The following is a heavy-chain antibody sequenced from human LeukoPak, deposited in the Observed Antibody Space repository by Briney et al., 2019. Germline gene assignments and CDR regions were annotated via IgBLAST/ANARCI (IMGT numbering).Heavy chain of an antibody. Sequence: KPSETLSLTCTVSGGSISSSSYYWGWIRQPPGKGLEWIGYIYYSGSTNYNPSLKSRVTISVDTSKNQFSLKLSSVTAADTAVYYCARVEDSECWFDPWGQGTLVTVSS. J-gene: IGHJ5*02. V-gene: IGHV4-61*05. CDR2: IYYSGST. CDR1: GGSISSSSYY. CDR3: ARVEDSECWFDP. D-gene: IGHD2/OR15-2a*01.